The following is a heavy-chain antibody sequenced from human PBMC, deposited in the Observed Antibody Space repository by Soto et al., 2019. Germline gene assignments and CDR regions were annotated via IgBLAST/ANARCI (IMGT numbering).Heavy chain of an antibody. CDR1: GYTFTGYY. CDR2: INPNSGGT. J-gene: IGHJ4*02. Sequence: QVQLVQSGAEVKKPGASVKVSCKASGYTFTGYYMHWVRQAHGQGLEWMGWINPNSGGTNYAQKFQGWVTMTRDTSISTAYMELSRLRSDDTAVYSCAILNLPRGTGTSDYWGQGTLVTVSS. D-gene: IGHD1-1*01. V-gene: IGHV1-2*04. CDR3: AILNLPRGTGTSDY.